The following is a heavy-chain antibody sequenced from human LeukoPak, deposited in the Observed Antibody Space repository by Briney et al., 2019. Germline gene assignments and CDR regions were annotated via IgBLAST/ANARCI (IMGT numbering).Heavy chain of an antibody. V-gene: IGHV3-66*01. CDR2: IYRGGNT. J-gene: IGHJ4*02. CDR1: GFTVSSNY. CDR3: AGSSSWRLFDY. D-gene: IGHD6-13*01. Sequence: SGGSLRLSCAASGFTVSSNYMSWVRQAPGKGLEWVSVIYRGGNTYYADSVKGRFTISRDNSRDTLYLQMSSLRAEDTAVYYCAGSSSWRLFDYWGQGTVVSVSS.